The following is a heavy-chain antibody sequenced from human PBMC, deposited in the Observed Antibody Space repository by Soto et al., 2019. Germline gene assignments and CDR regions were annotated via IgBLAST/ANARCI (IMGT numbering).Heavy chain of an antibody. V-gene: IGHV1-18*01. CDR2: ISAYNGNT. Sequence: GASVKVSCKASGYTFTSYGISWVRQAPGQGLEWMGWISAYNGNTNYARKPQGRVTMTTDTSTSTAYMELRSLRSEDTAVYYCAADWNGNNWFDPWGQGTLVTVSS. J-gene: IGHJ5*02. CDR3: AADWNGNNWFDP. D-gene: IGHD1-1*01. CDR1: GYTFTSYG.